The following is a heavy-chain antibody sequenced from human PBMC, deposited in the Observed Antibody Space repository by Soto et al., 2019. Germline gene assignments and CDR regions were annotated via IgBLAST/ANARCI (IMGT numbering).Heavy chain of an antibody. V-gene: IGHV3-7*03. CDR2: IKQDGSEK. Sequence: GGSLRLSCAASGFTFSSDWMSWVRQAPGKGLEWVAKIKQDGSEKYYVDSVKGRFTISRDNAKNSLYLQMNSLRAEDTAVYYCARVSLVQTYYDFWSGRYDAFDIWGQGTMVTVSS. CDR3: ARVSLVQTYYDFWSGRYDAFDI. J-gene: IGHJ3*02. D-gene: IGHD3-3*01. CDR1: GFTFSSDW.